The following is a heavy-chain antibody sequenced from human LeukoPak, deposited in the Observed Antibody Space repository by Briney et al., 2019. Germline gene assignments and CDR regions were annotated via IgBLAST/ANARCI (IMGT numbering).Heavy chain of an antibody. D-gene: IGHD3-3*01. CDR2: IKQDGSEK. Sequence: SGGSLRLSCAASGFTFSSYWMCWVRQAPGKGLEWVANIKQDGSEKSYVDSVKGRFTISRDNAKNSLYLQMNSLRAEDTAVYYCVREGTSGYLKTYWGQGPWSPSPQ. CDR3: VREGTSGYLKTY. J-gene: IGHJ4*02. CDR1: GFTFSSYW. V-gene: IGHV3-7*03.